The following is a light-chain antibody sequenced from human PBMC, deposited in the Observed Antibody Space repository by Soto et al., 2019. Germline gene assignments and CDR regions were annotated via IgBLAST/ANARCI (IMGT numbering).Light chain of an antibody. V-gene: IGKV1-33*01. CDR1: QDIGKY. J-gene: IGKJ2*01. CDR2: VAS. CDR3: QQYDSLPHT. Sequence: DIQMTQSPSSLSASVGDRVTITCQASQDIGKYLNWYQQKPGKAPKLLIYVASNLQTGVPPRFSGGGSGSDFSFTISSLQPEDIATYYCQQYDSLPHTFGQGTKLEIK.